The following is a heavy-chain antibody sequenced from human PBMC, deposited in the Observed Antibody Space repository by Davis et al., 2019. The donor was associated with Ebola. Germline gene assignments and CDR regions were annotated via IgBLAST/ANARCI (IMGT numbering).Heavy chain of an antibody. J-gene: IGHJ4*02. CDR1: GFTFSSYS. V-gene: IGHV3-21*01. CDR3: ARDRWLGTYYFDY. D-gene: IGHD6-19*01. Sequence: GGSLRLSCAASGFTFSSYSMNWVRQAPGKGLEWVSSISSSSSYIYYADSVKGRFTISRDNAKNSLYLQMNSLRAEDTAVYYCARDRWLGTYYFDYWGQGTLVTVSS. CDR2: ISSSSSYI.